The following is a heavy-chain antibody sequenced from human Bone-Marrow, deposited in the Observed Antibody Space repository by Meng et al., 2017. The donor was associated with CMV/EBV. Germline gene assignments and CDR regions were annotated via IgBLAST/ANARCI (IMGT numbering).Heavy chain of an antibody. CDR3: AKEVDCSSTSCPSLDY. Sequence: FNFSSYGMDWVRQAPGKGLEWVEVIWYDGSNKYYADSVKGRFTMSRDNSKNTLYLEMNSLRAEDTAVYYCAKEVDCSSTSCPSLDYWGQGTLVTVSS. CDR1: FNFSSYG. CDR2: IWYDGSNK. D-gene: IGHD2-2*01. V-gene: IGHV3-33*06. J-gene: IGHJ4*02.